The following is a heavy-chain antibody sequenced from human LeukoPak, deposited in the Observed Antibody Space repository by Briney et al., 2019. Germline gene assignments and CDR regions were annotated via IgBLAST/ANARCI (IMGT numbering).Heavy chain of an antibody. CDR2: IYYSGST. V-gene: IGHV4-31*03. J-gene: IGHJ3*01. CDR1: GGSISSCGYY. CDR3: ARHWVVGPIRLAFQL. D-gene: IGHD1-26*01. Sequence: SQTLSLTCTVSGGSISSCGYYWSWIRQHPGKGLEWIGYIYYSGSTYYNPSLKSRVTISVDTSKNQFSLKLSSVTAADTAVYYCARHWVVGPIRLAFQLWRQEPMVTVSS.